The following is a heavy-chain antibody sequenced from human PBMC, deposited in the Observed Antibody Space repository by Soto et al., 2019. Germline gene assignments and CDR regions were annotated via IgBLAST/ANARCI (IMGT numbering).Heavy chain of an antibody. D-gene: IGHD3-3*01. CDR1: GGTISGYY. Sequence: LSLTCSVSGGTISGYYWTWIRQPAGKGLEWIGRIYSSGNTKYNPSLQSRVTMSLDTSNNQFSLRLTSVTAADTAVYYCARGQRFSDWFDPWGQGTLVTVSS. J-gene: IGHJ5*02. CDR2: IYSSGNT. CDR3: ARGQRFSDWFDP. V-gene: IGHV4-4*07.